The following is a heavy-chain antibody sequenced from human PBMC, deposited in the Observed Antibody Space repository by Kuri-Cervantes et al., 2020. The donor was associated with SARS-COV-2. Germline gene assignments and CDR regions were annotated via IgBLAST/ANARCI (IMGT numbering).Heavy chain of an antibody. Sequence: GESLKISCAASGFIFSSHSMNWVRQAPGKGLEWVSYISSSSSTIYYADSVKGRFTISRDNAKNSLYLQMNSLRAEDTAVYYCAKFYRDIVVVPAARGFYFDYWGQGTLVTVSS. CDR3: AKFYRDIVVVPAARGFYFDY. J-gene: IGHJ4*02. CDR2: ISSSSSTI. D-gene: IGHD2-2*01. CDR1: GFIFSSHS. V-gene: IGHV3-48*01.